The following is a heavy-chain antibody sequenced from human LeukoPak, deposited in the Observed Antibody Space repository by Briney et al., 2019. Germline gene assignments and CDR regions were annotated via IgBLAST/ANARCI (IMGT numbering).Heavy chain of an antibody. D-gene: IGHD1-26*01. CDR1: GGSISSYY. CDR3: ARVGGSYYLDY. V-gene: IGHV4-59*12. CDR2: IYYSGST. Sequence: PSETLSLTCTVSGGSISSYYWSWLRQPPGKGLEWIGYIYYSGSTNYNPSLKSRVTISVDTSKNQFSLKLSSVTAADTAVYYCARVGGSYYLDYWGQGTLVTVSS. J-gene: IGHJ4*02.